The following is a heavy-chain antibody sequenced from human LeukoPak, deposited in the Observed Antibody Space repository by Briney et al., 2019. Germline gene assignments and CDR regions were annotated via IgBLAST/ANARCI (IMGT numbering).Heavy chain of an antibody. V-gene: IGHV3-30*18. CDR3: AKLIVGAKEDAFDI. CDR2: ISYDGSNK. J-gene: IGHJ3*02. Sequence: GGSLRLSCAASGFTFSSYGMHWVRQAPGKGLEWVAVISYDGSNKYYADSVKGRFTISRDNSKNTLYLQMNSLRAEDTAVYYCAKLIVGAKEDAFDIWGQGTMVTVSS. CDR1: GFTFSSYG. D-gene: IGHD1-26*01.